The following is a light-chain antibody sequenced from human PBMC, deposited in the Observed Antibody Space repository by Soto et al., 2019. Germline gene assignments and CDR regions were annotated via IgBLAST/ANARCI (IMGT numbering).Light chain of an antibody. CDR1: QSISSY. CDR3: QQSYSTSIT. V-gene: IGKV1-39*01. J-gene: IGKJ5*01. Sequence: DIQMTQSPSSLSASVGDRVTITCRASQSISSYLNWYQQNPGKAPKLLIYAASSLQSGVPSRFSGSGSGTDFTLTISSLQPEDCATYYCQQSYSTSITFGQGTRLEIK. CDR2: AAS.